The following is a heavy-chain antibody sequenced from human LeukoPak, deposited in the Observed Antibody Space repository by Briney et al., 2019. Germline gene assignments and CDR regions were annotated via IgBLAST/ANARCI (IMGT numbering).Heavy chain of an antibody. Sequence: SGPTLVNPTETLTLTCTVSGFSLSNARMGVSLIRQPPGKALEWIGHIYYSGSTNYNPSLKSRVTIAVDTSKTQFSLKLSSVTATDTAVYYCARGSYYYDSSEGDWFDPWGQGTLVTVSS. CDR2: IYYSGST. J-gene: IGHJ5*02. V-gene: IGHV4-61*01. CDR3: ARGSYYYDSSEGDWFDP. CDR1: GFSLSNARMG. D-gene: IGHD3-22*01.